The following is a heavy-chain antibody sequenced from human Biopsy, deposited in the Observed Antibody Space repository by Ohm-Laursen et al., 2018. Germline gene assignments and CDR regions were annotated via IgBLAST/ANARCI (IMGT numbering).Heavy chain of an antibody. Sequence: SLRLSCAATGFTFSSYAMSWVRQSPGKGLEWVSSTNNNGGRTYYTDSVKGRFTISGDNSKNTLYLQMNGLRAEDTAVYFCQGGHLPPGQFYGVDAWGQGTTVTVS. D-gene: IGHD3-16*01. J-gene: IGHJ6*02. CDR1: GFTFSSYA. CDR2: TNNNGGRT. CDR3: QGGHLPPGQFYGVDA. V-gene: IGHV3-23*01.